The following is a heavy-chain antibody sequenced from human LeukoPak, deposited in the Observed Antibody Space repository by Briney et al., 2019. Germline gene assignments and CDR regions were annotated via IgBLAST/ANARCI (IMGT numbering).Heavy chain of an antibody. D-gene: IGHD3-22*01. CDR2: ISASGGTT. CDR1: GFTFSSYS. Sequence: GGSLRLSCAASGFTFSSYSMSWVRQPPGKGLEWVSAISASGGTTYSADSVKGRFTISRDNAKNSLYLQMNSLRAEDAAVYYCARGDDSSGYYAHFDYWGQGTLVTVSS. CDR3: ARGDDSSGYYAHFDY. J-gene: IGHJ4*02. V-gene: IGHV3-23*01.